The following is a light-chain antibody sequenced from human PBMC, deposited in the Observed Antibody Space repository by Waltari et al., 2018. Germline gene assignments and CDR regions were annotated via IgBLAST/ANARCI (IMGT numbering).Light chain of an antibody. CDR3: AAWDDRLFGPV. CDR1: NSNIGVNT. J-gene: IGLJ1*01. Sequence: QSALTQPPSTSGTPGQRVTISCSGSNSNIGVNTVNWYQVLPGTAPKLLSYVNDQRPSAVPDRVPASSSGSSASLAISGLQSADEADYYCAAWDDRLFGPVFGTGTEVTVL. V-gene: IGLV1-44*01. CDR2: VND.